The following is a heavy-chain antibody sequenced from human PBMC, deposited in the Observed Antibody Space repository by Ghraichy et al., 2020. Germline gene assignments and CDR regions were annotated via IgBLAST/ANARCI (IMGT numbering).Heavy chain of an antibody. J-gene: IGHJ2*01. D-gene: IGHD3-16*01. CDR2: ISGSGGSI. Sequence: GGSLRLSCAVSGLTFSNFAMAWVRQAPGKGLEWVSTISGSGGSIWYADSGKGRFIISRDNSRSTFYLQMNSLRAEDTAGYYCAKGKGGGRYVNWSFNIWGRGTPVTVSP. CDR3: AKGKGGGRYVNWSFNI. V-gene: IGHV3-23*01. CDR1: GLTFSNFA.